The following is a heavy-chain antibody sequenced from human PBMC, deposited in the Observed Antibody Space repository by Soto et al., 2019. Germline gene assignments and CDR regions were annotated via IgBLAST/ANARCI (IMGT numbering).Heavy chain of an antibody. Sequence: QVQLQESGPGLVEPSGTLSLTCAVSSGSISTNSWWSWVRQPPGKGLEWIGEIYHSGSTNYNPSLKSRVXXXXXXXXXXXXXXXXXXTAADTAVYYCATGGSYCSTTGCLYWYLDLWGRGTLVSVSS. D-gene: IGHD2-2*01. J-gene: IGHJ2*01. CDR2: IYHSGST. CDR1: SGSISTNSW. CDR3: ATGGSYCSTTGCLYWYLDL. V-gene: IGHV4-4*02.